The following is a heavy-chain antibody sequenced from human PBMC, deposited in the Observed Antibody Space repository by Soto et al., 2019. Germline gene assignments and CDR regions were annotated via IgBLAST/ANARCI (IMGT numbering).Heavy chain of an antibody. J-gene: IGHJ4*02. CDR2: ISAYNGNT. CDR3: ARVYDFWSGYLTPEHPDY. D-gene: IGHD3-3*01. CDR1: GYTFTSYG. V-gene: IGHV1-18*01. Sequence: ASVKVSCKASGYTFTSYGISWVRQAPGQGLEWMGWISAYNGNTNYAQKLQGRVTMTTDTSTSTAYMELRSLRSDDTAVYYCARVYDFWSGYLTPEHPDYWGQGTLVTVSS.